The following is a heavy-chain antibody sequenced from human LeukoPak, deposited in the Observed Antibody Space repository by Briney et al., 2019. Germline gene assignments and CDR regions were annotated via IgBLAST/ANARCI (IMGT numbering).Heavy chain of an antibody. CDR2: ISSSSSTI. V-gene: IGHV3-48*01. J-gene: IGHJ3*02. CDR3: ARDPGDSSGYAFDI. D-gene: IGHD3-22*01. Sequence: GGSLRLSCAASGFTFSSYSMNWVRQAPGKGLEWVSYISSSSSTIYYADSVKGRFTISRDNAKDSLYLQMNSLRAEDTAVYYCARDPGDSSGYAFDIWGQGTMVTVSS. CDR1: GFTFSSYS.